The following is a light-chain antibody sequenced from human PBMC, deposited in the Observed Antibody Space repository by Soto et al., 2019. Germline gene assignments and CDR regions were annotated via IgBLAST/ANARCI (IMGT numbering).Light chain of an antibody. CDR2: ATS. J-gene: IGKJ3*01. V-gene: IGKV1-39*01. CDR1: QSISTY. Sequence: DIQMTQSPSSLSASVGDRVTITCRASQSISTYLNWYQQKPGKAPKLLMYATSNLQSGVPSRFSGSGSGTDFPLTISSLQPEDFATYYCQQSYSTPFTFGPGTKVDIK. CDR3: QQSYSTPFT.